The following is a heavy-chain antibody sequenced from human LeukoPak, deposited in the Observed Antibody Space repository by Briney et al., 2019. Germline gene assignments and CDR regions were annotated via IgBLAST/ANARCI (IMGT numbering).Heavy chain of an antibody. CDR1: GVTFSSYE. D-gene: IGHD2-21*02. CDR2: ITSSGSTI. CDR3: ARSDPPDY. J-gene: IGHJ4*02. V-gene: IGHV3-48*03. Sequence: GGSLRLSCAASGVTFSSYEMNWVRQAPGKGLEWVSYITSSGSTIYYADSVKGRFTISRDNAKNSLYLQMNSLRDEDTAVYYCARSDPPDYWGQGTLVTVSS.